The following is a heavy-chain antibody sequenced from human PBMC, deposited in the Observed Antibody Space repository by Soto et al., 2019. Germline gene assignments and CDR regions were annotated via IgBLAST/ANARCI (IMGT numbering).Heavy chain of an antibody. Sequence: HPGGSLRLSCAASGFTFSSFALSWVRQAPGMGLEWVSAISGRGDDTDYADSVKGQFTISRDNSKNTLYLHMNSLRAEDTAVYYCAGPGYSSQDYWGQGALVTVSS. J-gene: IGHJ4*02. CDR3: AGPGYSSQDY. CDR1: GFTFSSFA. V-gene: IGHV3-23*01. D-gene: IGHD5-18*01. CDR2: ISGRGDDT.